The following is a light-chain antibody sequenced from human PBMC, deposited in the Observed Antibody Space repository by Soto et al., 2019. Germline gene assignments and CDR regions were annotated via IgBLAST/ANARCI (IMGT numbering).Light chain of an antibody. J-gene: IGLJ1*01. Sequence: QSVLTHPVSVSGSPGQSITISCTGTSSDVGGYNYVSRYQQHPGKAPKLMIYDVSNRPSGVSNRFSGSKSGNTASLTISGLQAEDEADYYCSSYTSSSTLYVFGTGTKVTVL. V-gene: IGLV2-14*01. CDR1: SSDVGGYNY. CDR2: DVS. CDR3: SSYTSSSTLYV.